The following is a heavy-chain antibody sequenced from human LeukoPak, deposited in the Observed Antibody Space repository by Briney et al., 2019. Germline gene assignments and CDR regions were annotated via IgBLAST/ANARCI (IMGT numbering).Heavy chain of an antibody. V-gene: IGHV3-23*01. CDR3: ARDMGASSWHAFDN. CDR1: GFTLSSYA. J-gene: IGHJ4*02. CDR2: IVGSGAST. Sequence: PGGSLRLSCAASGFTLSSYAMSWVRQAPGKGLEWVSAIVGSGASTYYADSVKGRFTISRDDAKDSLSLQMNSLRAEDTAVYYCARDMGASSWHAFDNWGQGTLVTVSS. D-gene: IGHD6-13*01.